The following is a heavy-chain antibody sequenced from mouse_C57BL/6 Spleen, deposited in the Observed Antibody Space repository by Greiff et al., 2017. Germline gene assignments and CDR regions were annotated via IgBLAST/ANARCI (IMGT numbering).Heavy chain of an antibody. D-gene: IGHD2-5*01. V-gene: IGHV1-82*01. CDR3: ASYYSNLSYWYFDV. CDR1: GYAFSSSW. J-gene: IGHJ1*03. Sequence: QVQLQQSGPELVKPGASVKISCKASGYAFSSSWMNWVKQRPGKGLEWIGRIYPGDGDTNYNGKFKGKATLTADKSSSTAYMQLSSLTSEDSAVYFCASYYSNLSYWYFDVWGTGTTVTVSS. CDR2: IYPGDGDT.